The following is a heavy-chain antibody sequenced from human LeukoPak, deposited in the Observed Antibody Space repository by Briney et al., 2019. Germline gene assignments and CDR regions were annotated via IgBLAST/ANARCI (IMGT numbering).Heavy chain of an antibody. CDR2: ISWNSGSI. CDR3: APPPIAATGN. V-gene: IGHV3-9*01. Sequence: PGGSLRLSCAASGFTFDDYAMHWVRQAPGKGLEWVSGISWNSGSIGYADSVKGRFTISRDNAKKSLYLQMNSLRAEDTAVYYCAPPPIAATGNWGQGTPVTVSS. J-gene: IGHJ4*02. D-gene: IGHD6-13*01. CDR1: GFTFDDYA.